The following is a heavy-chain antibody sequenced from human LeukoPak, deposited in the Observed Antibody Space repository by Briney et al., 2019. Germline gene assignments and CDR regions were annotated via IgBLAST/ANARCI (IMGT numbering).Heavy chain of an antibody. J-gene: IGHJ1*01. V-gene: IGHV3-74*01. CDR1: GFTFSSYW. CDR2: MNTDGSTT. CDR3: GSAAAPPGHFQH. Sequence: PGGSLGLSCAASGFTFSSYWMHWVRQVPGKGLVWVSHMNTDGSTTSYADSVKGRFTISRDNAKNTLYLQMNSLRAEDTAVYYCGSAAAPPGHFQHWGQGTLVTVFS. D-gene: IGHD6-13*01.